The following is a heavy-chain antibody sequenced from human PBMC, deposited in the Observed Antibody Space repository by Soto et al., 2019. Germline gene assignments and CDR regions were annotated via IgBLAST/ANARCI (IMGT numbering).Heavy chain of an antibody. Sequence: LSLTCSVYGGSFSGYYWSWIRQPPGKGLEWIGEINHSGSTNYNPSLKSRVTISVDTSKNQFSLKLSSVTAADTAVYYCAREGHVGAPLYYYYGMDVWGPGTTVTVSS. D-gene: IGHD1-26*01. CDR1: GGSFSGYY. V-gene: IGHV4-34*01. CDR2: INHSGST. J-gene: IGHJ6*02. CDR3: AREGHVGAPLYYYYGMDV.